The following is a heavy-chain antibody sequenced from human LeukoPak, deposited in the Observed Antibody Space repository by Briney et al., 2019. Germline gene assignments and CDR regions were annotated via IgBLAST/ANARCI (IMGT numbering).Heavy chain of an antibody. J-gene: IGHJ4*02. CDR3: ARVYGSGSYRD. D-gene: IGHD3-10*01. V-gene: IGHV4-59*01. Sequence: SETLSLTCTVSGGSISSYYWSWIRQPPGKGLEWIGYIYYSGSTNYNPSLKSRVTISVDTSKNQFSLKLSSVTAEDTAVYYCARVYGSGSYRDWGQGTLVTVSS. CDR2: IYYSGST. CDR1: GGSISSYY.